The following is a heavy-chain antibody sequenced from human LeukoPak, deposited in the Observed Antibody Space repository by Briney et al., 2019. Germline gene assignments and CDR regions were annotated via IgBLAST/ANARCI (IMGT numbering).Heavy chain of an antibody. CDR3: TRDSTVDTAMVPYFDY. D-gene: IGHD5-18*01. Sequence: VKVSCKASGYTFTSYGISWVRQAPGQGLEWMGWISAYNGNTNYAQKLQGRVTMTTDTSTSTAYMELRSLRSDDTAVYYCTRDSTVDTAMVPYFDYWGQGTLVTVSS. V-gene: IGHV1-18*01. CDR1: GYTFTSYG. CDR2: ISAYNGNT. J-gene: IGHJ4*02.